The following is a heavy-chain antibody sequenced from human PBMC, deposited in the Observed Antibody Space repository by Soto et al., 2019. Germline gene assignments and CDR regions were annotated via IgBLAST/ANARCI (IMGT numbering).Heavy chain of an antibody. CDR1: GFTFSSYG. Sequence: GGSLRLSCAASGFTFSSYGMHWVRQAPGKGLEWVAVIWYDGSNKYYADSVKGRFTISRDNSKNTLYLQMNSLRAEDTAVYYCARDDHIAVAGRFDYWGQGTLVTVSS. CDR2: IWYDGSNK. CDR3: ARDDHIAVAGRFDY. J-gene: IGHJ4*02. V-gene: IGHV3-33*01. D-gene: IGHD6-19*01.